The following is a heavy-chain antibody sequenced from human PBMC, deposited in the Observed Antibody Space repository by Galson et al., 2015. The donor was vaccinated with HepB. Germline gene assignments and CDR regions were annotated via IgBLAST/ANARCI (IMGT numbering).Heavy chain of an antibody. CDR2: IYWNDDK. J-gene: IGHJ4*02. V-gene: IGHV2-5*01. CDR1: GFSLSTSGVA. Sequence: PALVKPTQTLTLTCTFSGFSLSTSGVAVGWIRQPPGKALEWLALIYWNDDKRYSPFLKSRVTITKDTSKNQVVLTLTNMDPMDIGTYYCARSRKLGMNFDYWGQGTLVTVSS. D-gene: IGHD7-27*01. CDR3: ARSRKLGMNFDY.